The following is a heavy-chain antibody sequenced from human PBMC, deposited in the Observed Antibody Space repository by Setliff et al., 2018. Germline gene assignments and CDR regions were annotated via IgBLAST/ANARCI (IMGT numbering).Heavy chain of an antibody. CDR3: ARDRGGGLYDY. CDR1: GFAFSSYT. Sequence: GGSLRLSCEASGFAFSSYTMIWVRRAPGKGLEWVSYISSGGGDIYYADSVKGRFTISRDNAKNSLYLQMDSLRVEDTAMYFCARDRGGGLYDYWGRGTLVTVSS. J-gene: IGHJ4*02. D-gene: IGHD3-16*01. V-gene: IGHV3-21*06. CDR2: ISSGGGDI.